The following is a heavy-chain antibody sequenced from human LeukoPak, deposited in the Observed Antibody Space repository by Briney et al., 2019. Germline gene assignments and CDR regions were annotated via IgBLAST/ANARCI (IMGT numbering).Heavy chain of an antibody. CDR2: IYYSGST. J-gene: IGHJ4*02. V-gene: IGHV4-59*01. Sequence: SETLSLTCTVSGGSISSYYWSWIRQPPGKGLEWIGYIYYSGSTNYNPSLKSRVTISVDTSKNQFSLKLSSVTAADTAVYYCARSLLRFLEWPAGYWGQGTLVTVSS. CDR1: GGSISSYY. D-gene: IGHD3-3*01. CDR3: ARSLLRFLEWPAGY.